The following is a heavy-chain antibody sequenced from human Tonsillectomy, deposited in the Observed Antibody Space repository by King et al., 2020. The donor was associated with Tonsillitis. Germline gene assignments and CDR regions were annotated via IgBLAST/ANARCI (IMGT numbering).Heavy chain of an antibody. D-gene: IGHD4-17*01. CDR1: GFTLSSYS. CDR2: ISSTSILI. Sequence: DVQLVESGGGLVKPGGSLRLSCAASGFTLSSYSMNWVRQAPGKGLEWVSSISSTSILIYYADSLKGRFTISRDNAKNSLYLQMNSLRAEDTAVYYCARGPGRLGDNFFDCWGQATLVTLSS. V-gene: IGHV3-21*01. J-gene: IGHJ4*02. CDR3: ARGPGRLGDNFFDC.